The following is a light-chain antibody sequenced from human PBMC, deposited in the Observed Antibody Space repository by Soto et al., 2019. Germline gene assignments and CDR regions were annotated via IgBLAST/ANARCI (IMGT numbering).Light chain of an antibody. Sequence: SYELTQPPSVSVSPGQTASITCSGDKLGDKYACWYQQKPGQSPVLVNYQDSKRPSGIPERFSGSNSGNTATLTISGTQAMDEADYYCQASDSSTEVFGTGTKVTVL. J-gene: IGLJ1*01. CDR1: KLGDKY. CDR3: QASDSSTEV. V-gene: IGLV3-1*01. CDR2: QDS.